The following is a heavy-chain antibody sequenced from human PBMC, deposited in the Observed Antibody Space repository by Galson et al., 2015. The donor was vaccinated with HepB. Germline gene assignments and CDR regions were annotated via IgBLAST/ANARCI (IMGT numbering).Heavy chain of an antibody. D-gene: IGHD3-16*01. CDR3: ASFGGSYIGG. Sequence: SLRPSCAASGFSVNDNNMCWVRQAPGKGLEWVSVVHGNGDIYYADSVKGRFSTSRDIRMNTLSLHVKSLRAEDTAMYYCASFGGSYIGGWGQGTLVTVSS. CDR2: VHGNGDI. J-gene: IGHJ4*02. V-gene: IGHV3-53*01. CDR1: GFSVNDNN.